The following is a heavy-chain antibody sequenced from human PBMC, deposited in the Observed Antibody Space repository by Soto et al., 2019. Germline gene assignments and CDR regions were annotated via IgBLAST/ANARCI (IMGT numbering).Heavy chain of an antibody. J-gene: IGHJ6*02. Sequence: ASVKVSCKASGYTFTGYYMHWVRQAPGQGLEWMGWINPNSGGTNYAQKFQGWVTMTRDTSISTAYMELSRLRSDDTAVYYCARSIGELGYCISTSCPTYYYYGIDVWGQGTTVTVSS. CDR2: INPNSGGT. CDR1: GYTFTGYY. CDR3: ARSIGELGYCISTSCPTYYYYGIDV. V-gene: IGHV1-2*04. D-gene: IGHD2-2*01.